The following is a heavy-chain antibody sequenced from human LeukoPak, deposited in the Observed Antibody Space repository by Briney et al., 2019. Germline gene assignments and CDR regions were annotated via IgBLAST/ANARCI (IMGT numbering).Heavy chain of an antibody. CDR2: IYYSGST. J-gene: IGHJ3*02. CDR3: ASYGEDAFDI. Sequence: SETLSLTCTVSGGSISSSSYYWSWIRQPPGKGLEWIGYIYYSGSTNYNPSLKSRVTISVDTSKNQFSLKLSSVTAADTAVYYCASYGEDAFDIWGQGTMVTVSS. D-gene: IGHD3-10*01. CDR1: GGSISSSSYY. V-gene: IGHV4-61*01.